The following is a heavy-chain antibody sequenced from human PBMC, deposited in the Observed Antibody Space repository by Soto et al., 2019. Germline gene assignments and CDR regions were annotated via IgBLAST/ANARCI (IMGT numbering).Heavy chain of an antibody. CDR3: ARVHFDVLTRYYRGWFDP. Sequence: QVQLVQSGAEVKKPGSSVKVSCKASGGAFTSYGITWVRQAPGQGLEWMGGIIPLFGSRSYAQKFQGRLTITAYESTSTAYMDLSSLRSEDTAVYYCARVHFDVLTRYYRGWFDPWGQGNLVTVSS. V-gene: IGHV1-69*01. J-gene: IGHJ5*02. CDR2: IIPLFGSR. CDR1: GGAFTSYG. D-gene: IGHD3-9*01.